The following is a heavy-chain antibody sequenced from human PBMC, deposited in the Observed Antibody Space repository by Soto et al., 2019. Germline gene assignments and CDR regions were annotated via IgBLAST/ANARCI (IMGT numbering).Heavy chain of an antibody. CDR1: GFTFDDYA. D-gene: IGHD3-16*01. Sequence: GGSLRLSCAASGFTFDDYAMHWVRQAPGKGLEWVSGISWNSGSIGYADSVKGRFTISRDNAKNSLYLQMNSLRAEDTALYYCAKELGMITFGGVTPSVFDYWAQRTLVTVSS. J-gene: IGHJ4*02. CDR2: ISWNSGSI. CDR3: AKELGMITFGGVTPSVFDY. V-gene: IGHV3-9*01.